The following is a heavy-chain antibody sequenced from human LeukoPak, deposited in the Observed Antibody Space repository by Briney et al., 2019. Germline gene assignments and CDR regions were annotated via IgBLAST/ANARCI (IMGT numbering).Heavy chain of an antibody. J-gene: IGHJ3*02. V-gene: IGHV1-46*01. Sequence: ASVKVSCKASGYTFTNYYIHWARQAPGQGLEWMGIINPSGGSTNYAQKFQGRVTLTSDTSTNTAYMELSSLRSDDTAVYYCASGYTYGRDAFDIWGQGTMVTVSS. D-gene: IGHD5-18*01. CDR2: INPSGGST. CDR1: GYTFTNYY. CDR3: ASGYTYGRDAFDI.